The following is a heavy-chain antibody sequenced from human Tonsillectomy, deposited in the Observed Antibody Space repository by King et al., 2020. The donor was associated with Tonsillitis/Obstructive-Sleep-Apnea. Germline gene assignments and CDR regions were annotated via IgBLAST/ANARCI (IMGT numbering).Heavy chain of an antibody. CDR1: GYTFTGYY. CDR2: INPNSGGT. V-gene: IGHV1-2*02. D-gene: IGHD2-15*01. Sequence: QLVQSGAEVKKPGASVKVSCKASGYTFTGYYMHWVRQAPGQGLEWMGWINPNSGGTNYAQKFQGRVTMTRDTSISTAYMELSRLRSDDTAVYYCARGRGNCSGGSCYYYYGMDVWGQGTTVTVSS. CDR3: ARGRGNCSGGSCYYYYGMDV. J-gene: IGHJ6*02.